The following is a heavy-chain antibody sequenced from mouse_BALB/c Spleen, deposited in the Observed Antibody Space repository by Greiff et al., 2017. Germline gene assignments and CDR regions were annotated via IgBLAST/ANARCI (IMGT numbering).Heavy chain of an antibody. CDR3: ARLLYAMDY. D-gene: IGHD1-1*01. Sequence: VQVVESGAELARPGASVKLSCKASGYTFTSYWMQWVKQRPGQGLEWIGAIYPGDGDTRYTQKFKGKATLTADKSSSTAYMQLSSLASEDSAVYYCARLLYAMDYWGQGTSVTVSS. CDR2: IYPGDGDT. V-gene: IGHV1-87*01. CDR1: GYTFTSYW. J-gene: IGHJ4*01.